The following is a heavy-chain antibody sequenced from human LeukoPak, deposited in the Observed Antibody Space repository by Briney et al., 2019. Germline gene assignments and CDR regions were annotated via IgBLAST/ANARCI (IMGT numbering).Heavy chain of an antibody. CDR1: GGSISGYS. V-gene: IGHV4-59*12. Sequence: SETLSLTCTVSGGSISGYSWSWIRQPPGKGLEWIGYIYYSGSVNYNPSLKSRVTMSVDTSKNQFSLKLSSVTAADTAVYYCAREGPGWELEDDWYFDLWGRGTLVTVSS. J-gene: IGHJ2*01. CDR2: IYYSGSV. D-gene: IGHD1-26*01. CDR3: AREGPGWELEDDWYFDL.